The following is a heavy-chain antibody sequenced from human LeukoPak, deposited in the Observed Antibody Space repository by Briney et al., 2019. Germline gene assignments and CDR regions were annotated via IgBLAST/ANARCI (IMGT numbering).Heavy chain of an antibody. J-gene: IGHJ6*03. V-gene: IGHV3-23*01. CDR1: GFTFSSYA. CDR3: AKGYCSSTSCNYYYYYYMDV. CDR2: ISGSGGST. Sequence: PGGSLRLSCAASGFTFSSYAMSWVRQAPGKGLEWVSTISGSGGSTYYADSVKGRFTISRDNSKNTLYLQMNGLRAEDTAVYYCAKGYCSSTSCNYYYYYYMDVWGKGTTVTVSS. D-gene: IGHD2-2*01.